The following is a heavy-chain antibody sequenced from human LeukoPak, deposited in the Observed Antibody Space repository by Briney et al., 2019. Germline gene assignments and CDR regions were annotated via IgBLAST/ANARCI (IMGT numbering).Heavy chain of an antibody. CDR1: GFTFSSYG. CDR2: ISGSGGST. J-gene: IGHJ3*02. CDR3: AKDQFLSYDSSGQEAFDI. V-gene: IGHV3-23*01. D-gene: IGHD3-22*01. Sequence: PGGSLRLSCAASGFTFSSYGMSWVRQAPGKGLEWVSAISGSGGSTYYADSVKGRFTISRDNSKNTLYLQMNSLRAEDTAVYYCAKDQFLSYDSSGQEAFDIWGQGTMVTVSS.